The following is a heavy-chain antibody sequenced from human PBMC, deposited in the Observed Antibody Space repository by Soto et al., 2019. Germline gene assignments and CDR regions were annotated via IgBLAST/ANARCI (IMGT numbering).Heavy chain of an antibody. CDR1: GFTFFTSA. CDR2: IVVGSGNT. J-gene: IGHJ4*02. V-gene: IGHV1-58*01. CDR3: AADPYCGGDCYFDY. D-gene: IGHD2-21*02. Sequence: ASVKVSCTASGFTFFTSAVQWVRQARGQGLEWIGWIVVGSGNTNYAQKFQERVTITRDMSTNTAYMELTSLRSEDTAVYYCAADPYCGGDCYFDYWGQGIMVTVSS.